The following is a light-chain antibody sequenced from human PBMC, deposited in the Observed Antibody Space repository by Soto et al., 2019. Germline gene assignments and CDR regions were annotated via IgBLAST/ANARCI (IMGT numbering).Light chain of an antibody. CDR1: QSISSW. Sequence: DIQMTQSPSTLSASVGDRVTITCRASQSISSWLAWYQQKPGKAPKLLIYDASSLESGVPSRFSGSGSGTEFTRTISSLQPDDFATDYCQQDNSYWTFGQGTKVEIK. CDR3: QQDNSYWT. J-gene: IGKJ1*01. CDR2: DAS. V-gene: IGKV1-5*01.